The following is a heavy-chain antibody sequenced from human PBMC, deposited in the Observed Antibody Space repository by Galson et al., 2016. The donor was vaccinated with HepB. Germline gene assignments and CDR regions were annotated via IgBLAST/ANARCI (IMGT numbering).Heavy chain of an antibody. Sequence: SVKVSCKASGYTFTSYFIHWLRQAPGQGLEWMGIIDPSGGHTSDTQKFQGRVTMTRDTSTSTLYMELSSLRSEDTAVYYCARGRPRFSSTYNDPFDIWGQGTMVTVSS. CDR2: IDPSGGHT. J-gene: IGHJ3*02. CDR3: ARGRPRFSSTYNDPFDI. V-gene: IGHV1-46*01. CDR1: GYTFTSYF. D-gene: IGHD6-13*01.